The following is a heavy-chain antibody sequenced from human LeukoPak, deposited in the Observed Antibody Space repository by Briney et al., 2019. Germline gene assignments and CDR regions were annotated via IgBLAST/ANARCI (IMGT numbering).Heavy chain of an antibody. CDR1: GFTFSSYA. J-gene: IGHJ6*03. Sequence: HPGGSLRLSCAASGFTFSSYAMHWVRQAPGKGLEWVAIIPYDGSNKYYADSVKGRFTISRDNSKNTLYLQMNSLRAEDTAVYYCARDGNIVAGHYYFMDVWGKGTTVTVSS. D-gene: IGHD2-15*01. CDR3: ARDGNIVAGHYYFMDV. V-gene: IGHV3-30-3*01. CDR2: IPYDGSNK.